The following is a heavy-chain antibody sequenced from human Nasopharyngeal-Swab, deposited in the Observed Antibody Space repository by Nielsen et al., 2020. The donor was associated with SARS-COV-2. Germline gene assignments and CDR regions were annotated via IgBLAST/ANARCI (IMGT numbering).Heavy chain of an antibody. J-gene: IGHJ4*02. V-gene: IGHV3-49*04. CDR3: TRAREYYYDSSGPMGTDY. D-gene: IGHD3-22*01. CDR1: GFTFGDYA. CDR2: IRSKAYGGTT. Sequence: GRSLRLSCTASGFTFGDYAMSWVRQAPGKGLEWVGFIRSKAYGGTTEYAASVKGRFTISRDDSKSIAYLQMNSLKTEDTAVYYCTRAREYYYDSSGPMGTDYWGQGTLVTVSS.